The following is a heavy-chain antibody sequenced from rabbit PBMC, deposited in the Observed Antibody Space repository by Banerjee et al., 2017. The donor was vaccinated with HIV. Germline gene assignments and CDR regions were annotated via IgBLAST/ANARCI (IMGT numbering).Heavy chain of an antibody. CDR3: ARDIGLLYRLNL. Sequence: QEQLVESGGGLVTLGGSPKLSCKASGIDFSSYGISWVHQAPGKGLEWIAYIYPDYGSIDYASWVNGRFTISLDNAQTTVCRQMTSLTAADPATYFCARDIGLLYRLNLWGPGTLVTVS. V-gene: IGHV1S47*01. CDR1: GIDFSSYG. D-gene: IGHD4-1*01. CDR2: IYPDYGSI. J-gene: IGHJ4*01.